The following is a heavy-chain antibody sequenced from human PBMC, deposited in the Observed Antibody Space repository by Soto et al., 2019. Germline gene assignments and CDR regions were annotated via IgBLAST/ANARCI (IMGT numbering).Heavy chain of an antibody. D-gene: IGHD3-22*01. J-gene: IGHJ5*02. V-gene: IGHV3-30-3*01. CDR3: ARDRGYYDSSGYSDNWFDP. Sequence: QVQLVESGGGVVQPGRSLRLSCAVSGFTFSSYAMHCVRQAPGKGLEWVAVISYDGSKKYYADSVKGRFTISRDNFKNTLYLQMNSLRAEDTAVYYCARDRGYYDSSGYSDNWFDPWGQGTLVTVSS. CDR1: GFTFSSYA. CDR2: ISYDGSKK.